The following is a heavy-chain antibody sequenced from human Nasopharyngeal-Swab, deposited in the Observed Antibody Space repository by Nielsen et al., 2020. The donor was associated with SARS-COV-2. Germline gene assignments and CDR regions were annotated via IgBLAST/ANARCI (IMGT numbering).Heavy chain of an antibody. J-gene: IGHJ6*01. CDR3: ARGVARAPRHEGDYYYGGDG. CDR2: IYYSGST. V-gene: IGHV4-39*01. Sequence: WIRQPPGKGLEWIGSIYYSGSTNYNPSLKSRVTISVDTSKNQFSLKLSYVTAADTAVYFYARGVARAPRHEGDYYYGGDGGEQGT. D-gene: IGHD2-8*01.